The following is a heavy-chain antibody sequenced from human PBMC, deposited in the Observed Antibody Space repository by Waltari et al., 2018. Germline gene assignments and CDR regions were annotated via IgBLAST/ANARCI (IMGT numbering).Heavy chain of an antibody. Sequence: EVQLAQSGAEVKKSGTTLMISCRAPGYTFADHKIHWVQQAPGKGLHWMGDIDPISQITTYSQKFQGRIAITADTTTDTAYLHLWDLRSDDTATYYCVSGFIAVPGFVCHFWGQGTQVTVSS. CDR1: GYTFADHK. CDR3: VSGFIAVPGFVCHF. D-gene: IGHD3-9*01. CDR2: IDPISQIT. V-gene: IGHV1-69-2*01. J-gene: IGHJ4*02.